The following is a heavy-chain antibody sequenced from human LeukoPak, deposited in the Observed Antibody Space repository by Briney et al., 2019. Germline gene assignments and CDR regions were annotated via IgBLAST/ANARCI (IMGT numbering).Heavy chain of an antibody. D-gene: IGHD1-26*01. CDR2: IRGSNGNT. CDR3: ARSGRGTYYYFDW. J-gene: IGHJ4*02. Sequence: VKVSCKPSGSSFTTYGMSWVRQAPGQGPEWMGWIRGSNGNTNYAQKFQGRVTLTTDTSASTAYMELRSLRSDDTAVYYCARSGRGTYYYFDWWGQGTLVTVSS. CDR1: GSSFTTYG. V-gene: IGHV1-18*01.